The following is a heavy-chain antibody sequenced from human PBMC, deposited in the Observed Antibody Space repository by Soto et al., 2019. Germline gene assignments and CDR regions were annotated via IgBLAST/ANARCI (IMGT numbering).Heavy chain of an antibody. CDR3: AREENCSDGICYSEYFQR. CDR1: GYIFTAYS. V-gene: IGHV1-46*01. CDR2: VNPSGGST. Sequence: ASVKVSCKASGYIFTAYSMHWVREAPGQGLEWMGVVNPSGGSTNYAQKFQGRITMTRDTSTSTVYMDLSSLTSEDTAVYYCAREENCSDGICYSEYFQRWGQGTLVTVSS. J-gene: IGHJ1*01. D-gene: IGHD2-15*01.